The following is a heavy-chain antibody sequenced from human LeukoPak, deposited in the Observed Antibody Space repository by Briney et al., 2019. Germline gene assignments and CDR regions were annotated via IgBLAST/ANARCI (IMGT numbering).Heavy chain of an antibody. Sequence: GRSLRLSCAASGFTFSDYNMRWIRQAPGKGLEWVSSISRSSSTKYYADSVKGRFTISRDNAKNSLFLQMNSLRAEDTAVYYCARVLRYCSGGNCYSGGLGYMDVWGKGTTVTISS. CDR1: GFTFSDYN. CDR2: ISRSSSTK. V-gene: IGHV3-11*01. J-gene: IGHJ6*03. CDR3: ARVLRYCSGGNCYSGGLGYMDV. D-gene: IGHD2-15*01.